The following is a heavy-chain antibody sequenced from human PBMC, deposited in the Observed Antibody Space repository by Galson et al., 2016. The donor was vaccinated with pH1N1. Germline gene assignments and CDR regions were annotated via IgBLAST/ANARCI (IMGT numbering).Heavy chain of an antibody. D-gene: IGHD5-18*01. CDR3: ARSGSRYGSDAFDM. CDR2: IYYNGHT. Sequence: ETLSLTCSVSGVSISGYYWSWIRQSPGKGLDYVGYIYYNGHTNYSPSLKSRVTMSLDMSKNQFSLKLTSVTAADTAVYFCARSGSRYGSDAFDMWGQGTTVTVSS. J-gene: IGHJ3*02. V-gene: IGHV4-59*01. CDR1: GVSISGYY.